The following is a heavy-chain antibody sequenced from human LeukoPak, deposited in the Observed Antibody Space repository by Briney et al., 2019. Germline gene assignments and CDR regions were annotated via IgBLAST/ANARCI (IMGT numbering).Heavy chain of an antibody. D-gene: IGHD4/OR15-4a*01. CDR1: GFTFSRYW. CDR2: IRGDAGDK. Sequence: GGSLRLSCAASGFTFSRYWMAWVRQAPGKGLEWVANIRGDAGDKGYADSVRDRFTISRDNGKNSLYLQMNSLTAEDTAVYYCARDVHGALDFWGQGTLVVVS. V-gene: IGHV3-7*01. J-gene: IGHJ4*02. CDR3: ARDVHGALDF.